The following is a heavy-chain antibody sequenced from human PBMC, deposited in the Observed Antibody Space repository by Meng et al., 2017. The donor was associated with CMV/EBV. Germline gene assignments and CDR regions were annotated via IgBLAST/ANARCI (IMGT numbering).Heavy chain of an antibody. Sequence: SVKVSCKASGSTFSSHAINWVRQAPGQGLEWMGGIIPILGIANYAPNFQGRVTITADKSTSTADMELRSLKSEDTAVYYCARKSERTGYFDPWGQGTLVTVSS. D-gene: IGHD3/OR15-3a*01. CDR2: IIPILGIA. CDR3: ARKSERTGYFDP. V-gene: IGHV1-69*10. J-gene: IGHJ5*02. CDR1: GSTFSSHA.